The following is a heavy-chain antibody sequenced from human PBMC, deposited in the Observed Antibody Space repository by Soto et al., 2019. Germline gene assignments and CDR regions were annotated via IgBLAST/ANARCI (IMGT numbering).Heavy chain of an antibody. CDR2: ISGYNGNT. CDR3: RRFFMVGGWFDPNYFHGMDV. V-gene: IGHV1-18*01. CDR1: GYTFSNYG. D-gene: IGHD3-10*02. J-gene: IGHJ6*02. Sequence: QVQLVQSGAEVKKPGASVTVSCKTSGYTFSNYGINWVRQAPGQGLEWMGWISGYNGNTNYAQTVQGRVTMTTDTSTGTVYMGLRSRKSDNPANYYCRRFFMVGGWFDPNYFHGMDVWGQGPRVTVS.